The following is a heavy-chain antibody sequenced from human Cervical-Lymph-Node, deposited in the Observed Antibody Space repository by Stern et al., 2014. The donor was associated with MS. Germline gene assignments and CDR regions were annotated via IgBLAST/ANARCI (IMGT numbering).Heavy chain of an antibody. CDR1: GGSISSYY. J-gene: IGHJ2*01. V-gene: IGHV4-59*01. CDR3: ARLDYGDYGYFDL. D-gene: IGHD4-17*01. Sequence: QVQLVESGPGLVKPSETLSLTCTVSGGSISSYYWSWIRHPPGKGLEWIGYIYYSGSTNYNPSLKSRVTISVDTSKNQFSLKLSSVTAADTAVYYCARLDYGDYGYFDLWGRGTLVTVSS. CDR2: IYYSGST.